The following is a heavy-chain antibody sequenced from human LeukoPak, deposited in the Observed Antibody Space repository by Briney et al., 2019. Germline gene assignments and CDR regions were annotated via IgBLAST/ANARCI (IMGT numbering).Heavy chain of an antibody. CDR3: ARVLTARSGGYDAFDI. V-gene: IGHV3-13*01. CDR1: GLTFSNYA. CDR2: IGTAGDT. Sequence: GGSLRLSCAASGLTFSNYAMHWVRQATGKGLEWVSAIGTAGDTYYPGSVKGRFTISRENAKNSLYLQMNSPRAGDTAVYYCARVLTARSGGYDAFDIWGQGTMVTVSS. D-gene: IGHD6-25*01. J-gene: IGHJ3*02.